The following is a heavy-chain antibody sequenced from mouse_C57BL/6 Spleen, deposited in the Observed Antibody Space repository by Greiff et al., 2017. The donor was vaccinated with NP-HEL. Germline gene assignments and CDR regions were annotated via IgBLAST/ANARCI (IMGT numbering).Heavy chain of an antibody. D-gene: IGHD1-1*01. CDR1: GYTFTDYY. V-gene: IGHV1-26*01. CDR2: INPNNGGT. CDR3: AIRSSYYAMDY. Sequence: VQLQQSGPELVKPGASVKISCKASGYTFTDYYMNWVKQSHGKSLAWIGDINPNNGGTSYNQKFKGKATLTVDKSSSTAYMELRSLTSEDSAVYYCAIRSSYYAMDYWGQGTSVTVSS. J-gene: IGHJ4*01.